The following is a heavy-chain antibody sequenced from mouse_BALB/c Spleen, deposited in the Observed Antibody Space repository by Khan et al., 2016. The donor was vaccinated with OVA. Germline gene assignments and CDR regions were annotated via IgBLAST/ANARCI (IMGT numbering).Heavy chain of an antibody. CDR2: TDPANGNT. J-gene: IGHJ2*01. CDR1: GYNIKDIY. V-gene: IGHV14-3*02. Sequence: VQLQQSGAELEKPAASLKLSCTASGYNIKDIYIHWVKQRPEKGLERIRRTDPANGNTKYDPKFQGKATITADTSSNTAYLQLSSLTSEDTAVYYCRISTINAWGQGTTLTVSS. CDR3: RISTINA.